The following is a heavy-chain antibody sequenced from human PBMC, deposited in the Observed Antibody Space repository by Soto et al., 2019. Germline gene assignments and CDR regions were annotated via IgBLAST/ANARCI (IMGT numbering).Heavy chain of an antibody. J-gene: IGHJ3*02. CDR3: ARSVTYYDYIWGSHWAFDI. CDR1: GFTFSSYW. D-gene: IGHD3-16*01. CDR2: IKQDGSEK. Sequence: GGSLRLSCAASGFTFSSYWMSWVRQAPGKGLEWVANIKQDGSEKYYVDSVKGRLTISRENAKNSLYLQMNSLRAEDTAVYYCARSVTYYDYIWGSHWAFDIWGQGTMVTVSS. V-gene: IGHV3-7*01.